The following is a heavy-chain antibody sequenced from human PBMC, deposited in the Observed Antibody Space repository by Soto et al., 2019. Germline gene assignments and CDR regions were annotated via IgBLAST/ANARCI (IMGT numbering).Heavy chain of an antibody. V-gene: IGHV3-74*01. CDR1: GFSFSTYW. CDR3: GRFCTGTGCHHRFAY. J-gene: IGHJ4*02. CDR2: INSDGSST. Sequence: PGGSLRLSCGASGFSFSTYWMHWVRQTPGKGLVWVSRINSDGSSTNYADSVEGRFTISRDNAKNTVYLQMNSLRVEDTAVYYCGRFCTGTGCHHRFAYWGQGTLVTVSS. D-gene: IGHD2-8*02.